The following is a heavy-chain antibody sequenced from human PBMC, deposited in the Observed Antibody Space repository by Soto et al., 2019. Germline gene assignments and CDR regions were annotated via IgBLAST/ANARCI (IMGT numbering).Heavy chain of an antibody. Sequence: ASVNVSCKASGYTFTSYGISWVRQAPGQGLEWMGWISAYNGNTIYAQKFQGRVTMTEDTSTDTAYMELSSLRSEDTAVYYCATGSTAMVFYFDYWGQGTLVTVSS. CDR3: ATGSTAMVFYFDY. V-gene: IGHV1-18*01. CDR2: ISAYNGNT. CDR1: GYTFTSYG. D-gene: IGHD5-18*01. J-gene: IGHJ4*02.